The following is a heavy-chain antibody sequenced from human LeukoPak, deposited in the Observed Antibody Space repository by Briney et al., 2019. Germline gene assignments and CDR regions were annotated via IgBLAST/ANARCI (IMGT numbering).Heavy chain of an antibody. Sequence: SETLSLTCTVSGGPISSYYWSWIRQTPGKGVEWIGYTHHSGNNNYNPSLKSRVTISQDMSKNRFSLRLSSVTAADTAVYYCARSGGWVTAHWYFEVWGRGTLVTVSS. V-gene: IGHV4-59*01. CDR3: ARSGGWVTAHWYFEV. CDR2: THHSGNN. J-gene: IGHJ2*01. CDR1: GGPISSYY. D-gene: IGHD2-21*02.